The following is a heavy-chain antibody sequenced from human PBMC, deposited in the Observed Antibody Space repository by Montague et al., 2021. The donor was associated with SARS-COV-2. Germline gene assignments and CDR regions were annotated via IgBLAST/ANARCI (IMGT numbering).Heavy chain of an antibody. Sequence: SLRLSCAASGFTFSTYAMSWVRQAPGKGLEWVSTIGGGGDTTYYADPVKGRFTISRDNSKNTVFLQMNSLRAEDTATYYCAKDSRYSSGVWGQGTTVTVS. CDR1: GFTFSTYA. CDR2: IGGGGDTT. J-gene: IGHJ6*02. V-gene: IGHV3-23*01. D-gene: IGHD6-19*01. CDR3: AKDSRYSSGV.